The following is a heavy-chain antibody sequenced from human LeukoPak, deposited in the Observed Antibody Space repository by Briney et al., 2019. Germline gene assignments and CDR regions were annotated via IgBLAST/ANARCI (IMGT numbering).Heavy chain of an antibody. CDR3: ARDLALGTHREVGYYGMDV. CDR2: ISSSSTYI. D-gene: IGHD7-27*01. J-gene: IGHJ6*02. V-gene: IGHV3-21*01. Sequence: GGSLRLSCAASGFPFSTYSMNWVRQAPGKGLEWVSSISSSSTYIYYADSVKGRFTISRDNAQNSLYLQMNSLRADDTAVYYCARDLALGTHREVGYYGMDVWGQGTTVTVSS. CDR1: GFPFSTYS.